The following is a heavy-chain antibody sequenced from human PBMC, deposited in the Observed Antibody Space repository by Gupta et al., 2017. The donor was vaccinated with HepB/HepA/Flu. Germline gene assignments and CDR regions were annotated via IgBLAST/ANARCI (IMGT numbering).Heavy chain of an antibody. D-gene: IGHD2-21*02. J-gene: IGHJ4*02. Sequence: QVQLVQSGAEVTNTGASVKVSCQASGYTFTGYYMHWVRQAPGQGLEWMGWINPNSGATNYAQRFQGRVTMTRDTSLNTAYMEVSGLTSDDTAVFYCARGDTMSTDNWGQGTLVTVSS. V-gene: IGHV1-2*02. CDR2: INPNSGAT. CDR1: GYTFTGYY. CDR3: ARGDTMSTDN.